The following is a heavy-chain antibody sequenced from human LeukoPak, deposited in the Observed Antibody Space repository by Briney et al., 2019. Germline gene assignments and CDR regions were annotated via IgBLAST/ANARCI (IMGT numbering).Heavy chain of an antibody. Sequence: PGGSLRLSCAGSGFTFRSHSMTWVRQAPGKGLEWISYISGSSSTIHYADSVKGRFTISRDNDKNSLYLEMKSLRAEDTAVYFCARVEKGFWSGFKMDVWGKGTAVTVSS. V-gene: IGHV3-48*01. CDR3: ARVEKGFWSGFKMDV. J-gene: IGHJ6*04. D-gene: IGHD3-3*01. CDR1: GFTFRSHS. CDR2: ISGSSSTI.